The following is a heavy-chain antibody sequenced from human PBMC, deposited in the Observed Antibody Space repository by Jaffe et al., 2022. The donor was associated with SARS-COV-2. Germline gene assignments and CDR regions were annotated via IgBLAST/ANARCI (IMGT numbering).Heavy chain of an antibody. Sequence: QLQLQESGPGLVKPSETLSLTCTVSGGSISSSSYYWGWIRQPPGKGLEWIGSIYYSGSTYYNPSLKSRVTISVDTSKNQFSLKLSSVTAADTAVYYCARHPRNITIFGVVIMGANFDYWGQGTLVTVSS. V-gene: IGHV4-39*01. CDR1: GGSISSSSYY. CDR2: IYYSGST. CDR3: ARHPRNITIFGVVIMGANFDY. J-gene: IGHJ4*02. D-gene: IGHD3-3*01.